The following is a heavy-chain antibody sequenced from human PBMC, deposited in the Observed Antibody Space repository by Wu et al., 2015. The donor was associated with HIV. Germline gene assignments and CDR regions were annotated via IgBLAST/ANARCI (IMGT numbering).Heavy chain of an antibody. Sequence: QVQLVQSGAEVKKPGASVKVSCKASGYTFTGYYMHWVRQAPGQGLEWMGWINPNSGGTNYAQKFQGRVTMTRDTSISTAYMELSRLRSDDTAVYYCARDAKNIVVVVAATGWFDPWGQGTLVTVSS. CDR3: ARDAKNIVVVVAATGWFDP. V-gene: IGHV1-2*02. D-gene: IGHD2-15*01. J-gene: IGHJ5*02. CDR1: GYTFTGYY. CDR2: INPNSGGT.